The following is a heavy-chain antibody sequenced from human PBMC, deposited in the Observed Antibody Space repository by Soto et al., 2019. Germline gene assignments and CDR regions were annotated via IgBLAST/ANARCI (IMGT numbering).Heavy chain of an antibody. J-gene: IGHJ6*02. Sequence: ASVKFSCQASGGTFSSYAISWVRQAPGQGLEWMGGIIPIFGTANYAQKFQGRVTITADESTSTAYMELSSLRSEDTAGYYCARVDIVATTPPYYYYGMDVWGQGTTVTSP. CDR3: ARVDIVATTPPYYYYGMDV. CDR2: IIPIFGTA. V-gene: IGHV1-69*13. CDR1: GGTFSSYA. D-gene: IGHD5-12*01.